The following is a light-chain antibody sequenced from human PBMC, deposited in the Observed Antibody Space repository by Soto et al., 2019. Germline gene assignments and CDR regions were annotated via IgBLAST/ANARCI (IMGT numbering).Light chain of an antibody. CDR2: DAS. Sequence: DIQMTQSPSSLSASVGDRVTITCQASQDISNYLNWYQQKPGKAPKLLIYDASNLETGVPSRFSGSGSGTDLTFTISSLHPEDTATYYCQQYDNVPLTFGGGTKVEIK. V-gene: IGKV1-33*01. CDR1: QDISNY. CDR3: QQYDNVPLT. J-gene: IGKJ4*01.